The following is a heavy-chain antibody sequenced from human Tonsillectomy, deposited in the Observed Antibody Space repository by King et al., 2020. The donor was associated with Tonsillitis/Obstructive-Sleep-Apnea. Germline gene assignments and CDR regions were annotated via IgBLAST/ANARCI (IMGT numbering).Heavy chain of an antibody. CDR3: ARAPGYCSSTSCYTGWYFDL. CDR2: ISSSSSYI. Sequence: VQLVESGGGLVKPGGSLRLSCAASGFTFSSYSMNWVRQAPGKGLECVSSISSSSSYIYYAYSVKGRFTISRDNAKNSLYLQMNSLRAEDTAVYYCARAPGYCSSTSCYTGWYFDLWGRGTLVTVSS. V-gene: IGHV3-21*01. CDR1: GFTFSSYS. D-gene: IGHD2-2*02. J-gene: IGHJ2*01.